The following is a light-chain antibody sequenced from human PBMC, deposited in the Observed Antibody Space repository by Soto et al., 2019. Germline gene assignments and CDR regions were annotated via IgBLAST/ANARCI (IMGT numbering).Light chain of an antibody. V-gene: IGKV3-11*01. CDR1: QSVSSH. CDR2: DAS. CDR3: QQRYNAPWT. Sequence: EIVLTQSPATLSLSPGERATLSCRASQSVSSHLAWFQQKPGQAPRALIYDASYRATGIPARFSGSGSGTDVTLTIISLEPEDFAVYYCQQRYNAPWTFGQGTKVEIK. J-gene: IGKJ1*01.